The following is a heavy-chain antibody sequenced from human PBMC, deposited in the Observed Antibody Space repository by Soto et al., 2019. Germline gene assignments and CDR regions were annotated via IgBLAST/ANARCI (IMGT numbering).Heavy chain of an antibody. V-gene: IGHV4-34*01. CDR1: GGSFSGYY. CDR3: ARDAPRGNNWFDP. D-gene: IGHD3-10*01. CDR2: INHSGNA. Sequence: SETLSLTCAVSGGSFSGYYWSWLRQPPGKGLEWIGDINHSGNANYNPSLKSRVTISIDTSKNQFSLNLTSVTAADTAVYYCARDAPRGNNWFDPWGQGTLVTVSS. J-gene: IGHJ5*02.